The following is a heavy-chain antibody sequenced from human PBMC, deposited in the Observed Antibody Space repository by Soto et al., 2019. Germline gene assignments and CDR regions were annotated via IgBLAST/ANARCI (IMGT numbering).Heavy chain of an antibody. Sequence: EVQLVESGGGLVQPGGSLRLSCTASGFIVSDTYVNWVRQAPGKGLEWVSVISNRGDTHYADSVRGRFSLSRDISDNTLHLQMNHLRVEDTAGYYCSREPRYCSGGSCSITGDAYDLWGQGTMVTVSS. J-gene: IGHJ3*01. CDR2: ISNRGDT. V-gene: IGHV3-66*01. CDR3: SREPRYCSGGSCSITGDAYDL. CDR1: GFIVSDTY. D-gene: IGHD2-15*01.